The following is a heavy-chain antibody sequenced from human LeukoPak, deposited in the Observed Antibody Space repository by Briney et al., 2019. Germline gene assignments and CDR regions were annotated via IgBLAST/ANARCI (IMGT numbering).Heavy chain of an antibody. D-gene: IGHD3-22*01. J-gene: IGHJ5*02. Sequence: SETLSLTCTVSGGSISSSSYYWGWIRQPPGKGLEWIGSIYYSGSTYYNPSLKSRVTIFVDTSKNQFSLKLSSVTAADTAVYYCARHRKITMIVVVITPGWFDPWGQGTLVTVSS. V-gene: IGHV4-39*01. CDR2: IYYSGST. CDR3: ARHRKITMIVVVITPGWFDP. CDR1: GGSISSSSYY.